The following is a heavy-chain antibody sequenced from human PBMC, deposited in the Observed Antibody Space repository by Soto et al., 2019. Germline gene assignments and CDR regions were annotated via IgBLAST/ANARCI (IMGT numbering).Heavy chain of an antibody. CDR2: IKSKTDGGTT. D-gene: IGHD1-26*01. J-gene: IGHJ3*02. Sequence: PGGSLRLSCAASGFTFSNAWMSWVRQAPGKGLEWVGRIKSKTDGGTTDYAAPVKGRFTISRDDSKNTLYLQMNSLKTEDTAVYYCTTDVAWELLGLGAFDIWGQGTMVTVSS. V-gene: IGHV3-15*01. CDR1: GFTFSNAW. CDR3: TTDVAWELLGLGAFDI.